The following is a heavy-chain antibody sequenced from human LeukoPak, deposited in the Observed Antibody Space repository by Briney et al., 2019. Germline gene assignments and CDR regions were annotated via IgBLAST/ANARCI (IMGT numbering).Heavy chain of an antibody. CDR3: ARAAAAGNKGIDY. V-gene: IGHV4-39*07. J-gene: IGHJ4*02. CDR1: GGSISSSSYY. Sequence: PSETLSLTCTVSGGSISSSSYYWGWIRQPPGKGLEWIGSIYYSGSTYYNPSLKSRVTISVDTSKNQFSLKLSSVTAADTAVYYCARAAAAGNKGIDYWGQGTLVTVSS. D-gene: IGHD6-13*01. CDR2: IYYSGST.